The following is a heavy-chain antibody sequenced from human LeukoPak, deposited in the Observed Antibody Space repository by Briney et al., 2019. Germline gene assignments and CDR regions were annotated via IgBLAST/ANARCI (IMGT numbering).Heavy chain of an antibody. CDR2: IKQDGSEK. CDR1: GLTFSSYW. CDR3: ARAGSGYDSTSHYFYYMDV. J-gene: IGHJ6*03. D-gene: IGHD5-12*01. Sequence: GGSLRLSCAASGLTFSSYWMNSVRQAPGKGLEWVANIKQDGSEKYYVESVKGRFTISRDNAKNSLYLQMNSLRAEDTAVYYCARAGSGYDSTSHYFYYMDVWGKGTTVTVSS. V-gene: IGHV3-7*01.